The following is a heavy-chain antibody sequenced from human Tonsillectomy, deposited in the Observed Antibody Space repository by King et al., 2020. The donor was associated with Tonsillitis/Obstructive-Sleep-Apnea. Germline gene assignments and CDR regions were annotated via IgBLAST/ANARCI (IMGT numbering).Heavy chain of an antibody. Sequence: VQLVESGAEVKKPGESLKISCKGSGYSFTSYWIGWVRQMPGKGLEWMGIIYPGDSDTRYSPSFQGQVTISADKSISTAYLQWSSLKASDTAMYYCARQGAAGTVADYYYYMDVWGKGTTVTVSS. D-gene: IGHD6-13*01. V-gene: IGHV5-51*01. CDR3: ARQGAAGTVADYYYYMDV. J-gene: IGHJ6*03. CDR1: GYSFTSYW. CDR2: IYPGDSDT.